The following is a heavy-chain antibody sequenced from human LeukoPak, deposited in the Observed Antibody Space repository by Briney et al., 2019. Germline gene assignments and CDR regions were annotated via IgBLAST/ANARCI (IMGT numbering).Heavy chain of an antibody. CDR2: IWYDGFDK. V-gene: IGHV3-33*06. J-gene: IGHJ4*02. Sequence: GGSLRLSCAVSGFTFTSYGMHWVRQAPGKGLEWVAVIWYDGFDKYYADSVKGRFTISRDNSKNTLYLQMNSLRAEDTAIYYCAKGGSTYSEIDYWGQGTLVTVSS. CDR1: GFTFTSYG. D-gene: IGHD2-2*01. CDR3: AKGGSTYSEIDY.